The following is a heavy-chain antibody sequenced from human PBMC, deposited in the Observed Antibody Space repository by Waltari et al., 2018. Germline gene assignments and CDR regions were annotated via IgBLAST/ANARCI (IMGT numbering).Heavy chain of an antibody. D-gene: IGHD3-3*01. V-gene: IGHV4-34*01. Sequence: QVQLQQWGAGLLKPSETLSLTCAVYGGSFSGYYWSWIRQPPGKGLEWIGEINHSGSTNYTPPLKSRVTISVDTSKNQFSLKLSSVTAADTAVYYCARGPAQEWWFDPWGQGTLVTVSS. CDR1: GGSFSGYY. CDR2: INHSGST. J-gene: IGHJ5*02. CDR3: ARGPAQEWWFDP.